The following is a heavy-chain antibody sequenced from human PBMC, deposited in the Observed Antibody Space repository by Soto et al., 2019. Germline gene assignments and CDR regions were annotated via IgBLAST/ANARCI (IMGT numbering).Heavy chain of an antibody. J-gene: IGHJ4*02. Sequence: QVQLQQWGAGLLKPSETLSLTCAVYGGSFSGYYWSWIRQPPGKGLEWVGEINHSGSTNYNPSLKSRVTRSVYTSKIHFSLKLGAVNAADTAVYYCARGLLAVVDAGYFDYWGQGTLVTVSS. CDR1: GGSFSGYY. V-gene: IGHV4-34*01. D-gene: IGHD6-19*01. CDR3: ARGLLAVVDAGYFDY. CDR2: INHSGST.